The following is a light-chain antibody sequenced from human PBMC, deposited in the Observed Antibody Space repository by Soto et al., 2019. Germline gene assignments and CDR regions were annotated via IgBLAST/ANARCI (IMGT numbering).Light chain of an antibody. J-gene: IGKJ3*01. Sequence: IVLTQYPVTLYFSPGDSGTIYCRASQNIGTYVAWYQQRRGQAPRLLIYDASDRAAAIPGSFSGSGSGTVFTLTISIPEPEDYTVYSCQQRSTWHPTFGPGTKVDVK. CDR1: QNIGTY. CDR2: DAS. V-gene: IGKV3-11*01. CDR3: QQRSTWHPT.